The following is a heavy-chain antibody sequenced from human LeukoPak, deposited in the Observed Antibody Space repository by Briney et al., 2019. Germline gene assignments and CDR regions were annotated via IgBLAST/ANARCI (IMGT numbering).Heavy chain of an antibody. CDR3: ARDAVHGSNVYIWFDL. D-gene: IGHD1-26*01. J-gene: IGHJ5*02. CDR1: GSTFASYG. Sequence: ASVKVSCKASGSTFASYGISWVRQAPGQGLEWMGWISAYNGNTNYAQKFQGRVTMTTDTSTSTAYMEVRSLRSDDTAVYYCARDAVHGSNVYIWFDLWGQGTLVTVSS. CDR2: ISAYNGNT. V-gene: IGHV1-18*01.